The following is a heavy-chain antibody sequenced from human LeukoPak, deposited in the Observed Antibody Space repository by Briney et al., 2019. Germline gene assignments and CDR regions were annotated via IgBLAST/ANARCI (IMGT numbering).Heavy chain of an antibody. Sequence: SETLSLTCAVYGGSFSGYYWSWIRQPPGKGLEWIGEINHSGSTNYNPSLKSRVTISVHTSKNQFSLKLSSVTAADTAVYYCARGFSRQWLVQGWFDPWGQGTLVTVSS. D-gene: IGHD6-19*01. CDR2: INHSGST. J-gene: IGHJ5*02. V-gene: IGHV4-34*01. CDR1: GGSFSGYY. CDR3: ARGFSRQWLVQGWFDP.